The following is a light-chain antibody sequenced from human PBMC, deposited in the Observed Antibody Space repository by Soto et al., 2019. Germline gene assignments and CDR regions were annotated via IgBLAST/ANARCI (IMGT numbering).Light chain of an antibody. Sequence: QSALTQPASVSGSPGQSITITCTGTGSYKFVSWYQQHPGKAPRLMIYEGSERPSGVSRRFSGSGSGNTASLTISELQAGDEAGYFCCSFPNNHVVFGGGTKLTVL. CDR3: CSFPNNHVV. CDR1: GSYKF. J-gene: IGLJ2*01. V-gene: IGLV2-23*01. CDR2: EGS.